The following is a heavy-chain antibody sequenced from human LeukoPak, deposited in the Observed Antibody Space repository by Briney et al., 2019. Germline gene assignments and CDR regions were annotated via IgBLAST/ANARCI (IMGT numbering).Heavy chain of an antibody. CDR3: ARGLY. CDR1: GGSFSGYY. CDR2: INHSGST. V-gene: IGHV4-34*01. Sequence: SETLSLTCAVYGGSFSGYYWSWIRQPPGEGLEWIGEINHSGSTNYNPSLKSRVTISVDTSKNQFSLKLSSVTAADTAVYYFARGLYGGRGTLATVSS. J-gene: IGHJ4*02.